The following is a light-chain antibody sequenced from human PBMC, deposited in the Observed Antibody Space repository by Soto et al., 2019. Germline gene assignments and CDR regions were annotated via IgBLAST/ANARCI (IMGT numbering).Light chain of an antibody. Sequence: QSVLTQPPSVSGAPGQRVTISCTGGWSNIGAGYEVHWYQHLPGTAPKLLIYGVTNRPSGVPDRFSGSRSGTSASLAITALQADDEGDYYCQSFDSSLSNSWLFGGGTKLTVL. J-gene: IGLJ3*02. CDR1: WSNIGAGYE. CDR2: GVT. V-gene: IGLV1-40*01. CDR3: QSFDSSLSNSWL.